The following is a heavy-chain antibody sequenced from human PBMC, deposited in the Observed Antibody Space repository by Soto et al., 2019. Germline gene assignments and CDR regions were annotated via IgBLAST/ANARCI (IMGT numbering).Heavy chain of an antibody. CDR3: ARDLYSGRSAPNY. V-gene: IGHV3-30-3*01. J-gene: IGHJ4*02. D-gene: IGHD5-12*01. CDR2: ISYDGSNK. CDR1: GFTFSSYA. Sequence: GGSLRLSCAASGFTFSSYAMHWVRQAPGKGLEWVAVISYDGSNKYYADSVKGRFTISRDNSKNTLYLQMNSLRAEDTAVYYCARDLYSGRSAPNYWGQGTLVTVSS.